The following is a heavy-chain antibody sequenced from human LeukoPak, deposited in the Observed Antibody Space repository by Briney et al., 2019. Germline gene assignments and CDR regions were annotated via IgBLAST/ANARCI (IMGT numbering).Heavy chain of an antibody. CDR3: ARIYGSGSLIDY. CDR2: IDWDDDR. D-gene: IGHD3-10*01. V-gene: IGHV2-70*11. CDR1: GFSLSTSGMC. J-gene: IGHJ4*02. Sequence: SGPALVKPTQTLTLTCTFSGFSLSTSGMCVSWIRQPPGKALEWLARIDWDDDRYYSTSLKTRLTISEDTSKNQVVLTMTNMDPVDTATYYCARIYGSGSLIDYWGQGTLVTVSS.